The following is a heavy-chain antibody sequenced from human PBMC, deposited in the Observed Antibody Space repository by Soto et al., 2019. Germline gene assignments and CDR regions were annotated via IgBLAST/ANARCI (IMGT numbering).Heavy chain of an antibody. J-gene: IGHJ4*02. CDR3: ARGLELTLDY. D-gene: IGHD1-7*01. Sequence: QVQLQQWGAGLLKPSETLSLTCAVYGGSFSGYYWSWIRQPPGKGLEWIGEINHSGSTNYNPSLKSRVTISVDTSKNQFSMKLSSVTAADTAVYYCARGLELTLDYWGQGTLVTVSS. CDR2: INHSGST. V-gene: IGHV4-34*01. CDR1: GGSFSGYY.